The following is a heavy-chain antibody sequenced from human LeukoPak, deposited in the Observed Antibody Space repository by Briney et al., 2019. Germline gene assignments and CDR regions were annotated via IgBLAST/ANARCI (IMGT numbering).Heavy chain of an antibody. CDR1: GGSFSGYY. CDR2: IYYSGST. Sequence: SETLSLTCAVYGGSFSGYYWSWIRQPPGKGLEWIGYIYYSGSTNYNPSLKSRVTISVDTSKNQFSLKLSSVTAADTAVYYCARDRYYYDSSDYSLFDYWGQGTLVTVSS. J-gene: IGHJ4*02. D-gene: IGHD3-22*01. V-gene: IGHV4-59*01. CDR3: ARDRYYYDSSDYSLFDY.